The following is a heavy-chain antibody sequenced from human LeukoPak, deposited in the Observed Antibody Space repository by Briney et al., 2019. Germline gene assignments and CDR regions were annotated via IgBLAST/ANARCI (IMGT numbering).Heavy chain of an antibody. V-gene: IGHV4-34*01. CDR3: ARGQRGSWGNWFDP. Sequence: SETLSLTCAVSGGSFSGYYWSWIRQPPGKGLEGIGEINHSGSTNYNPSLKSRVTISVDTSKNQFSLKLSSVTAADTAVYYCARGQRGSWGNWFDPWGQGTLVTVSS. CDR2: INHSGST. J-gene: IGHJ5*02. CDR1: GGSFSGYY. D-gene: IGHD6-13*01.